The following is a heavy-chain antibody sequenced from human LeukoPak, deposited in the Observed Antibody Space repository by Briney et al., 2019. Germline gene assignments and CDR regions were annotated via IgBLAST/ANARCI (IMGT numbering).Heavy chain of an antibody. Sequence: GGSLRLSCAASGFTFSDYYMSWLRQAPGKGLEWVSYISSSGSIIHYADSVKGRFTISRDNAKNSLYLQMNSLRAEDAAVYYCARAQYYYGSGSYDFFDYWGQGTLVTVSS. V-gene: IGHV3-11*04. CDR2: ISSSGSII. D-gene: IGHD3-10*01. J-gene: IGHJ4*02. CDR3: ARAQYYYGSGSYDFFDY. CDR1: GFTFSDYY.